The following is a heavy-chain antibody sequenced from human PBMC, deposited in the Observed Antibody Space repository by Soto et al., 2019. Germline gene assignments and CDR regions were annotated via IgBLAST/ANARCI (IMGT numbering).Heavy chain of an antibody. CDR3: AKTPHVYGDYGGVIYYYYYMDV. Sequence: GGSLRLSCAASGFTFSSYGMHWVRQAPGKGLEWVAVISYDGSNKYYADSVKGRFTISRDNSKNTLYLQMNSLRAEDTAVYYCAKTPHVYGDYGGVIYYYYYMDVWGKGTTVTVSS. CDR2: ISYDGSNK. J-gene: IGHJ6*03. D-gene: IGHD4-17*01. V-gene: IGHV3-30*18. CDR1: GFTFSSYG.